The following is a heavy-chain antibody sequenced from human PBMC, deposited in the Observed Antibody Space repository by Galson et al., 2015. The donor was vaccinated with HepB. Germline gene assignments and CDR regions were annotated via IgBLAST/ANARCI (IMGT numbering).Heavy chain of an antibody. J-gene: IGHJ3*02. D-gene: IGHD6-13*01. V-gene: IGHV1-45*02. Sequence: SVKVSCKASGYTFTGYYMHWVRQAPGQALEWMGWITPFNGNTNYAQKFQDRVTITRDRSMSTAYMELSSLRSEDTAMYYCARSRRSARSIAAAGYAFDIWGQGTMVTVSS. CDR2: ITPFNGNT. CDR3: ARSRRSARSIAAAGYAFDI. CDR1: GYTFTGYY.